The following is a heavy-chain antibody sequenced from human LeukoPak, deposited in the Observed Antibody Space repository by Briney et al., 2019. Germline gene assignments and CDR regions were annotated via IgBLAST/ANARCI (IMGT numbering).Heavy chain of an antibody. V-gene: IGHV4-59*01. CDR3: ASPYRSSWSYGMAV. CDR2: IYYSGNT. CDR1: GGSISSYY. D-gene: IGHD6-13*01. J-gene: IGHJ6*02. Sequence: SETLSLTCTVSGGSISSYYWNWIRQPPGKGLEWIGYIYYSGNTNYNPSLNSRVTISVDTSKNQFCLKLSSVTAADTAVYYCASPYRSSWSYGMAVWGHGTTVTVSS.